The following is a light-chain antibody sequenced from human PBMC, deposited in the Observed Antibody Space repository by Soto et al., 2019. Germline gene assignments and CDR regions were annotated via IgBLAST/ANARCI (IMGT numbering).Light chain of an antibody. CDR1: QSVSSSY. CDR2: GAS. J-gene: IGKJ2*01. CDR3: QQYGNSPT. V-gene: IGKV3-20*01. Sequence: EIMLTQSPGTLSLSPGERATLSCRASQSVSSSYLAWYRQRPGQAPRLLFYGASSRATGVPDRFSGSGSGTDFTLTISRLEPEDFAVYYCQQYGNSPTFGQGTKLESK.